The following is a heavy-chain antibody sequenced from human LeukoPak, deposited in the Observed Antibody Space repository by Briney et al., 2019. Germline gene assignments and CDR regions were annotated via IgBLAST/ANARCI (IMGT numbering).Heavy chain of an antibody. CDR1: RGSISTSDYS. Sequence: SETLSLTCIVSRGSISTSDYSWGWIRQTPGKGLEWIASIDYRGTTHYNPSLKSRVSMSVDTSRNQFSLRLSSVGASDTAVFYCARHKYSGWYDWFDSWGQGTLVIVSA. V-gene: IGHV4-39*01. CDR2: IDYRGTT. J-gene: IGHJ5*01. D-gene: IGHD6-19*01. CDR3: ARHKYSGWYDWFDS.